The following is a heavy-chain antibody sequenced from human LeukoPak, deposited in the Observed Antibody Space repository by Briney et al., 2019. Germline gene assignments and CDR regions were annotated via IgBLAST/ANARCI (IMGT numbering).Heavy chain of an antibody. CDR2: IYYSGST. J-gene: IGHJ4*02. CDR1: GGAITNYY. V-gene: IGHV4-59*08. D-gene: IGHD2-15*01. Sequence: SETLSLTCGVSGGAITNYYWNWIRQPPGKGLEWIGYIYYSGSTNYNPSLKSRVTISVDTSKNQFSLKLSSVTAADTAVYYCARRDMDRVFDYWGQGTLVTVSS. CDR3: ARRDMDRVFDY.